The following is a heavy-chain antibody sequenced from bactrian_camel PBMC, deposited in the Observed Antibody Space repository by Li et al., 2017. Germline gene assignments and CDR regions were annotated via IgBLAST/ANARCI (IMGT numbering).Heavy chain of an antibody. CDR3: AAGARPIGYGCIVGSWYPPPSFGY. Sequence: HVQLVESGGGSGQAGGSLRLSCAASGSKSSVRSMVWFRQTPGSEREGVAATLTGSGITFYGDSVKGRFTFSMDNAKNTLYLQMDGLQPEDTAVYYCAAGARPIGYGCIVGSWYPPPSFGYWSQGTQVTVS. D-gene: IGHD6*01. CDR1: GSKSSVRS. V-gene: IGHV3S1*01. CDR2: TLTGSGIT. J-gene: IGHJ6*01.